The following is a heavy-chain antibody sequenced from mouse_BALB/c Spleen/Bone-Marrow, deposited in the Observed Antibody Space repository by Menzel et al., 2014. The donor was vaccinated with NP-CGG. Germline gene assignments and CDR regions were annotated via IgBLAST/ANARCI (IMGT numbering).Heavy chain of an antibody. CDR1: GFAFSSFG. CDR2: ISSGSSTI. D-gene: IGHD4-1*01. Sequence: EVQLVESGGGLVQPGGSRKLSCAASGFAFSSFGMHWVRQAPEKGLEWVAYISSGSSTIYYADTVKGRFTISRDNPKNTLLLQMTSLRSEDTAMYYCATGTRDYWGQGTTLTVSS. J-gene: IGHJ2*01. CDR3: ATGTRDY. V-gene: IGHV5-17*02.